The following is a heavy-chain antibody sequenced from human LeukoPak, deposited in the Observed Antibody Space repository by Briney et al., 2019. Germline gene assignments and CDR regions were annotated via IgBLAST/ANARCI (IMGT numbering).Heavy chain of an antibody. D-gene: IGHD4-23*01. CDR3: ARDGGGNSNYYYYYMDV. V-gene: IGHV4-59*01. CDR1: GGSISSYC. J-gene: IGHJ6*03. CDR2: IYCSGST. Sequence: SETLSLTCTVSGGSISSYCWSWIRQPPGKGLEWIGYIYCSGSTYYNASLTSRVTISVDTAKNQSSLKMSCVSAEDTAVYYCARDGGGNSNYYYYYMDVWGKGTTVTVSS.